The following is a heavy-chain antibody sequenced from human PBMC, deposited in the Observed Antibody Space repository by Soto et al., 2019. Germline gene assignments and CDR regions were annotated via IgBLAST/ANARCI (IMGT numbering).Heavy chain of an antibody. CDR2: ISGSGGST. CDR1: GFTFSSYA. CDR3: AKGGGYCSSTSCYVLDY. D-gene: IGHD2-2*01. V-gene: IGHV3-23*01. Sequence: GGSLRLSCAASGFTFSSYAMSWVRQAPGKGLEWVSAISGSGGSTYYADSVKGRFTISRDNSKNTLYLQMNSLRAEDTAVYYCAKGGGYCSSTSCYVLDYWGQGTLVTVSS. J-gene: IGHJ4*02.